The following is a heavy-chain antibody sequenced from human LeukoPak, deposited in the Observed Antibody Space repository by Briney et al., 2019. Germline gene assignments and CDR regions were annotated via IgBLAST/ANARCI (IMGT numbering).Heavy chain of an antibody. D-gene: IGHD2-8*02. CDR1: GGSISSSY. Sequence: KASETLSLTCTVSGGSISSSYWTWIRQPPGKGLEWVGYVYYSGSSTYNPSLKSRVTISVHTSKTQFSLKLSSVIAADTAVYHCAKGGLPGGFDIWGQGTLVTVSS. J-gene: IGHJ3*02. CDR2: VYYSGSS. V-gene: IGHV4-59*08. CDR3: AKGGLPGGFDI.